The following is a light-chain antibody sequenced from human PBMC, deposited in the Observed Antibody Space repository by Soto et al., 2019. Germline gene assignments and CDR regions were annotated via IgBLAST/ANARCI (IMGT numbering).Light chain of an antibody. CDR2: GAS. V-gene: IGKV3-15*01. J-gene: IGKJ2*01. CDR3: QQYYNWPPVT. Sequence: EIVMTQSPATLSVSPGEIATLSCRASQSVGTNLAWYQQKPGQAPRLLIYGASTRPTGIPARFSGSGSGTDFILTISSLQSEDFAVYHCQQYYNWPPVTFGQGTKLEIK. CDR1: QSVGTN.